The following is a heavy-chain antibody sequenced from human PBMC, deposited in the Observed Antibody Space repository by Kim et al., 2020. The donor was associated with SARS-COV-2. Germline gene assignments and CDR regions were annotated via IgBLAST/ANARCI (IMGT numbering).Heavy chain of an antibody. CDR1: GFTFSSYS. Sequence: GGSLTLSCAASGFTFSSYSMNWVRQAPGKGLEWVSSISSSSSYIYYADSVKGRFTISRDNAKNSLYLQMNSLRAEDTAVYYCAVNHGTMDWGQGTLVTASS. CDR2: ISSSSSYI. V-gene: IGHV3-21*01. J-gene: IGHJ4*02. CDR3: AVNHGTMD. D-gene: IGHD3-10*01.